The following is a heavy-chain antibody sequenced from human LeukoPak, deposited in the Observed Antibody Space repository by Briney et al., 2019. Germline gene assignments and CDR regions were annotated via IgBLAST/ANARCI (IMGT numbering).Heavy chain of an antibody. CDR2: IRTKPNNYAT. D-gene: IGHD2-15*01. J-gene: IGHJ4*02. CDR3: TTFPGAVAPEGNY. V-gene: IGHV3-73*01. CDR1: GFTFSGAA. Sequence: GGSLRLSCAASGFTFSGAAIHWVRQASRKGLEWVGRIRTKPNNYATAYAASVQGRFTISRDDSKKTAYLQMSSLRTEDTALYYCTTFPGAVAPEGNYWGQGTLVSVSS.